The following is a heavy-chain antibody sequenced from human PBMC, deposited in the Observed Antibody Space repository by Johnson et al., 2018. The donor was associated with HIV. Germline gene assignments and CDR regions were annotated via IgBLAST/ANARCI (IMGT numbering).Heavy chain of an antibody. V-gene: IGHV3-20*04. Sequence: VQLVESGGGLVQPGGSLRLSCGASGFTFDDYGMSWVRQAPGKGLEWVSDINWNGGRTGYADSVKGRFTISRDNAKNSLFLQMNSLRAEDTAVYYCARVGANFDAFDIWGQGTMVTVSS. CDR2: INWNGGRT. J-gene: IGHJ3*02. CDR1: GFTFDDYG. D-gene: IGHD4/OR15-4a*01. CDR3: ARVGANFDAFDI.